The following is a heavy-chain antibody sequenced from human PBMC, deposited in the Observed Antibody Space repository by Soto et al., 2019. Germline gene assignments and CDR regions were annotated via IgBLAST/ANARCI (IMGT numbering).Heavy chain of an antibody. Sequence: SVKVSCKASGGTFSSYAISWVRQAPGQGLEWMGGIIPIFGTANYAQKSQGRVTITADESTSTAYMELSSLRSEDTAVYYCARVESSFPVNGMDVWGQGTPVTVYS. CDR1: GGTFSSYA. CDR3: ARVESSFPVNGMDV. V-gene: IGHV1-69*13. CDR2: IIPIFGTA. D-gene: IGHD6-13*01. J-gene: IGHJ6*02.